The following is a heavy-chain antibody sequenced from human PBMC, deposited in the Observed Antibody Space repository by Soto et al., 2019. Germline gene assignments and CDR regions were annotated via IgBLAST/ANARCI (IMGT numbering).Heavy chain of an antibody. V-gene: IGHV4-31*03. Sequence: QVQLQESGPGLVKPSQTLSLTCTVSGGSISSGGYYWNWIRQHPGKGLEWIGYIYYSGSNNNNPSLKSRITISIDTYKNQFSLKLSSVTAAETAVYYCARDRGYGSGSYYFGYWGQGTLVTVSS. J-gene: IGHJ4*02. CDR1: GGSISSGGYY. D-gene: IGHD3-10*01. CDR3: ARDRGYGSGSYYFGY. CDR2: IYYSGSN.